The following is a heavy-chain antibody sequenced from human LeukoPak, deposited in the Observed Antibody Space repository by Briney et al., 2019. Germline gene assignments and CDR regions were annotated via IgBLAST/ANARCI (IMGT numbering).Heavy chain of an antibody. CDR1: GFTFSSYA. J-gene: IGHJ4*02. CDR3: ARSMVRGVMREAFGY. CDR2: ISGSGGST. Sequence: GGSLRLSCAASGFTFSSYAMSWVRQAPGKGLEWVSDISGSGGSTYYADSVKGRFTISRDNSKNTLYLQMNRLRAEDTAVYYCARSMVRGVMREAFGYWGQGTLVTVSS. D-gene: IGHD3-10*01. V-gene: IGHV3-23*01.